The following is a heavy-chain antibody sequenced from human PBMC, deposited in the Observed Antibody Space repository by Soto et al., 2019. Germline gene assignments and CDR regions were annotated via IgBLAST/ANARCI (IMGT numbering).Heavy chain of an antibody. J-gene: IGHJ6*02. Sequence: VASVKVSCKASGYTFTGYYMHWVRQAPGQGLEWMGWINPNSGGTNYAQKFQGRVTMTRDTSISTAYMELSRLRSDDTAVYYCAAYSSPELYYYYGMDVWGQGTTVTVSS. V-gene: IGHV1-2*02. CDR1: GYTFTGYY. D-gene: IGHD6-13*01. CDR3: AAYSSPELYYYYGMDV. CDR2: INPNSGGT.